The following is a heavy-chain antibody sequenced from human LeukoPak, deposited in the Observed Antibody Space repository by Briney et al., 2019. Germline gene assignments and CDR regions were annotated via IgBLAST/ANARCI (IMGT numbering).Heavy chain of an antibody. CDR2: INHSGST. CDR3: ARGTGYSSGSAYYFDY. CDR1: GGSFSGYY. J-gene: IGHJ4*02. Sequence: SETLSLTCAVYGGSFSGYYWSWIRQPPGKGLEWIGEINHSGSTNYNPSLKSRVTTSVDTSKNQFSLKLSSVTAADTAVYYCARGTGYSSGSAYYFDYWGQGTLVTVSS. D-gene: IGHD6-19*01. V-gene: IGHV4-34*01.